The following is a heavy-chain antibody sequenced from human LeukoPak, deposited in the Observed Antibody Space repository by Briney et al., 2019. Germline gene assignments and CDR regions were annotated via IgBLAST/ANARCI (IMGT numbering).Heavy chain of an antibody. J-gene: IGHJ3*02. CDR1: GFTFDDYA. CDR2: ISWNSGSI. Sequence: GGSLRLSRAASGFTFDDYAMHWVRQAPGKGLEWVSGISWNSGSIGYADSVKGRFTISRDNAKNSLYLQMNSLRAEDTALYYCAKDSSGYYKAFDIWGQGTMVTVSS. CDR3: AKDSSGYYKAFDI. V-gene: IGHV3-9*01. D-gene: IGHD3-22*01.